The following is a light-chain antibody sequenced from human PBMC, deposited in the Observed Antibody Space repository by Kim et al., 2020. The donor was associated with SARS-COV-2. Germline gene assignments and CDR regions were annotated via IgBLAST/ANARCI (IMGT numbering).Light chain of an antibody. CDR3: QQYYSYPPN. J-gene: IGKJ5*01. CDR2: AAS. V-gene: IGKV1-8*01. Sequence: AIQITQSPSSLSASTGDRVTITCRASQGISSYLAWYQQKPGKAPKLLIYAASTLQSGVPSRFSGSGSGTDFTLTISCLQSEDFATYYCQQYYSYPPNFGQGTRLEIK. CDR1: QGISSY.